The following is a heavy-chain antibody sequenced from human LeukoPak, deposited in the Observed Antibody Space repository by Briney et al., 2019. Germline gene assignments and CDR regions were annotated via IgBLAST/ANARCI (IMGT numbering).Heavy chain of an antibody. CDR3: ARETMVRGVITKAFDY. J-gene: IGHJ4*02. CDR1: GYTFTSYG. V-gene: IGHV1-46*01. Sequence: GASVKVSCKASGYTFTSYGISWVRQAPGQGLEWMGIINPSGGSTSYAQKFQGRVTMTRDTSTSTVYMELSSLRSEDTAVYYCARETMVRGVITKAFDYWGQGTLVTVPS. D-gene: IGHD3-10*01. CDR2: INPSGGST.